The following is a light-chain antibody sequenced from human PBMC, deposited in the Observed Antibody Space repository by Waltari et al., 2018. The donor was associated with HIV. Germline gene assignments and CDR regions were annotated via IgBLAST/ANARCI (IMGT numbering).Light chain of an antibody. Sequence: QSALTQPRPVSGSPGQSVTISCTGTSLHVGGYNYVSWFQQHPGKAPKLIIYDVTQRPSGAPDRFSASKSGNTASLTISGLQAGDEADYFCCSYAGSYTWVFGTGTELTVL. J-gene: IGLJ3*02. CDR3: CSYAGSYTWV. CDR2: DVT. V-gene: IGLV2-11*01. CDR1: SLHVGGYNY.